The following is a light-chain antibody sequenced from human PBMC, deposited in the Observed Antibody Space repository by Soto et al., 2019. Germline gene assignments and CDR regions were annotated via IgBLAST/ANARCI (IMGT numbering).Light chain of an antibody. Sequence: QSVLTQPPSVSGAPVQRVTICCTGSSSNIGAGHAVHWYQQLPGTAPKLLIYDNNKRPSGIPDRFSGSKSGTSGTLDITGLQTGDEADYYCATWDGSLPGEVFGGGTKLTVL. V-gene: IGLV1-51*01. CDR1: SSNIGAGHA. CDR2: DNN. CDR3: ATWDGSLPGEV. J-gene: IGLJ3*02.